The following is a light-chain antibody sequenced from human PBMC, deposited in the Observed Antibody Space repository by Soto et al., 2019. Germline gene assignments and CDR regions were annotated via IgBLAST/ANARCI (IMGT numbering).Light chain of an antibody. CDR2: GAS. Sequence: EIVLTQSPGTLSLSPGERATLSCRASQSLRSSSLAWYQHKRGQAPRLLIYGASTRATGIPDRFSGSGSGTYFTLNISRLEPEDFAVYFCHQYGTSSTFGQGTKLEIK. J-gene: IGKJ2*02. CDR3: HQYGTSST. V-gene: IGKV3-20*01. CDR1: QSLRSSS.